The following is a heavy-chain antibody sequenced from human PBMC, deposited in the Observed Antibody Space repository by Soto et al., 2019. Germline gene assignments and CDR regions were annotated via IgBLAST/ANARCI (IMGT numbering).Heavy chain of an antibody. CDR1: GFTFSSYA. J-gene: IGHJ2*01. CDR2: ISYDGSNK. V-gene: IGHV3-30-3*01. CDR3: XXXXXXXXXXWGYFDL. D-gene: IGHD3-16*01. Sequence: QVQLVESGGGVVQPGRSLRLSCAASGFTFSSYAMHWVRQAPGKXLEXXAVISYDGSNKYYADSVKGRFTISRDNSKXXXXXXXXXXXXXXXXXXXXXXXXXXXXXXWGYFDLWGRGTLVTVSS.